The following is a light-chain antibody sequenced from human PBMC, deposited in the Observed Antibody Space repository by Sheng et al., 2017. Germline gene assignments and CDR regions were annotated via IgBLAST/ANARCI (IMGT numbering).Light chain of an antibody. V-gene: IGKV1-33*01. J-gene: IGKJ3*01. Sequence: DIQMTQSPPSLAASVGDRVTITCQASQHISNYLNWYQHKPGKAPKLLIYDAYNLETGVPSRFSGSGSGTEFTFTITSLQPGDDATYYCQQVNRYPFTFGPGTEVEIK. CDR2: DAY. CDR3: QQVNRYPFT. CDR1: QHISNY.